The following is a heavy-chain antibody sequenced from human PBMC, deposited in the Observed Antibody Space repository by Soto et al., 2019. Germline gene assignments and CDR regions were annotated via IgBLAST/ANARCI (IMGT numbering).Heavy chain of an antibody. D-gene: IGHD1-26*01. J-gene: IGHJ6*02. CDR1: GFTFSTYA. CDR2: ISGGGGST. CDR3: AKVSLGALTFTDYYYYGLDV. V-gene: IGHV3-23*01. Sequence: EVQLLESGGGLVQPGGSLRLSCAASGFTFSTYAMNWVRQAPGKGLEWVSAISGGGGSTYYADSVKGRVTISRDNSKNTPYLQMNSLRAEDTAVYYCAKVSLGALTFTDYYYYGLDVWGQGTTVTVSS.